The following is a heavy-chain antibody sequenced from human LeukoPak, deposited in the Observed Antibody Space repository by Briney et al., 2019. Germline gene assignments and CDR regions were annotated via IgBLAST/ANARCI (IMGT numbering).Heavy chain of an antibody. J-gene: IGHJ4*02. Sequence: PGGSLRLSCAASGFTVTNNYMSWVRQAPGKGLEWVSDIYTGGSTYYADSVKGRFTISRDNSKNTLYLQMSSLRAEDTAVYYCAKVGDYYGSGKYSNFDYWGQGTLVTVSS. V-gene: IGHV3-53*01. CDR3: AKVGDYYGSGKYSNFDY. CDR2: IYTGGST. D-gene: IGHD3-10*01. CDR1: GFTVTNNY.